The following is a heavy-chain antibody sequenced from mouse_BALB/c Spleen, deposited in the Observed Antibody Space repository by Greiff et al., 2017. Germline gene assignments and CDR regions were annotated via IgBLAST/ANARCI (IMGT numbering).Heavy chain of an antibody. V-gene: IGHV5-17*02. CDR2: ISSGSSTI. D-gene: IGHD2-3*01. Sequence: EVKLMESGGGLVQPGWSRKLSCAASGFTFSSFGMHWVRQAPEKGLEWVAYISSGSSTIYYADTVKGRFTISRDNPKNTLFLQMTSLRSEDTAMYYCARDDGYPAWFAYWGQGTLVTVSA. CDR1: GFTFSSFG. J-gene: IGHJ3*01. CDR3: ARDDGYPAWFAY.